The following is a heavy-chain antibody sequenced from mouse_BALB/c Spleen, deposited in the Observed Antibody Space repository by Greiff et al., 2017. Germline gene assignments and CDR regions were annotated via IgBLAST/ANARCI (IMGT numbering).Heavy chain of an antibody. D-gene: IGHD3-2*01. CDR1: GYAFSSYW. V-gene: IGHV1-80*01. CDR2: IYPGDGDT. Sequence: QVQLKQSGAELVRPGSSVKISCKASGYAFSSYWMNWVKQRPGQGLEWIGQIYPGDGDTNYNGKFKGKATLTADKSSSTAYMQLSSLTSEDSAVYFCVRDSSGHFDDWGQGTTLTVSS. J-gene: IGHJ2*01. CDR3: VRDSSGHFDD.